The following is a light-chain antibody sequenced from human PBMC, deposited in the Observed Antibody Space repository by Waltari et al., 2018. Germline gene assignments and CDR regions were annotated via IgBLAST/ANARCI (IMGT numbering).Light chain of an antibody. J-gene: IGKJ1*01. CDR2: TAS. CDR1: QSISDY. Sequence: IQMTQSPPALSASVVDRVAITCRASQSISDYLHWYQQKPGKAPRVLIYTASSLQRGVPTRFSGSGSGTEVTLTISTLQPEDAATYYCQQSYSSPCTFGQGTKVEIK. V-gene: IGKV1-39*01. CDR3: QQSYSSPCT.